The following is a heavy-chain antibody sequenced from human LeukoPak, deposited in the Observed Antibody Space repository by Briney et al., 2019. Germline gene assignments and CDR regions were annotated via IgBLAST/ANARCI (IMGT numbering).Heavy chain of an antibody. J-gene: IGHJ4*02. Sequence: SETLSLTCTVSGGSISSYYWSWIRQPPGKGLEWIGYIYYSGSTNYNPSLKSRVTISVDTSKNQFSLKLSSVTAADTAVYYCARRARGYSYGIFDYWGQGTLVTDSS. D-gene: IGHD5-18*01. CDR2: IYYSGST. V-gene: IGHV4-59*01. CDR3: ARRARGYSYGIFDY. CDR1: GGSISSYY.